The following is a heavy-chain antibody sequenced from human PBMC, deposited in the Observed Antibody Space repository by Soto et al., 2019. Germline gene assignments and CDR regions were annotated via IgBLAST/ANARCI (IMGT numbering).Heavy chain of an antibody. CDR2: IYPGDSDT. D-gene: IGHD6-6*01. CDR1: GYSFTSYW. CDR3: ARRSSSLGLYYYYGMDV. J-gene: IGHJ6*02. Sequence: GESLKISCKGSGYSFTSYWTGWVRQMPGKGLEWMGIIYPGDSDTRYSPSFQGQVTISADKSISTAYLQWSSLKASDTAMYYCARRSSSLGLYYYYGMDVWGQGTTVTVSS. V-gene: IGHV5-51*01.